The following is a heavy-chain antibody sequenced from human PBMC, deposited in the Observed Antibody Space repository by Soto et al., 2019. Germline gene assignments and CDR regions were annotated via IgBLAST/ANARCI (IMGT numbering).Heavy chain of an antibody. CDR1: GGSFSGYY. Sequence: SETLSLTCAVYGGSFSGYYWSWIRQPPGKGLEWIGEINHSGSTNYNPSLKSRVTISVDTSKNQFSLKLSSVTAADTAVYYCARVTTGDIVATITSGLFDYWGQGTLVTVSS. V-gene: IGHV4-34*01. J-gene: IGHJ4*02. CDR2: INHSGST. D-gene: IGHD5-12*01. CDR3: ARVTTGDIVATITSGLFDY.